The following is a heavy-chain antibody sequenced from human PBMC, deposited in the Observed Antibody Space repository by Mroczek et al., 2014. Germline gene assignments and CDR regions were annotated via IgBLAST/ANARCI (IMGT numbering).Heavy chain of an antibody. Sequence: QVQLVQSGAEVKKPGASVKVSCKASGYTFTGYYMHWVRQAPGQGLEWMGWINPNSGGTNYAQKFQGRVTMTRDTSISTAYMELSRLRSDDTAVYYCARNPLVVPAAMTENWFDPWGQGTPGPPSPQ. CDR2: INPNSGGT. V-gene: IGHV1-2*02. CDR1: GYTFTGYY. D-gene: IGHD2-2*01. J-gene: IGHJ5*02. CDR3: ARNPLVVPAAMTENWFDP.